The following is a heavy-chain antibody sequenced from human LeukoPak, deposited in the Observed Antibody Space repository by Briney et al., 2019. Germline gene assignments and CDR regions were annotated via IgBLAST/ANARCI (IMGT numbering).Heavy chain of an antibody. CDR2: IWHDGSHK. J-gene: IGHJ4*02. Sequence: PGRSLTLSCAASGFSFNTYAMHWVRQAPGQGLEWVALIWHDGSHKFYSNSVRGQFTISRDNSKNTVYLQMNNLRPEDTAVYYCAREIFASGSYPDFWGQGTLVTVSS. CDR3: AREIFASGSYPDF. CDR1: GFSFNTYA. V-gene: IGHV3-33*01. D-gene: IGHD3-10*01.